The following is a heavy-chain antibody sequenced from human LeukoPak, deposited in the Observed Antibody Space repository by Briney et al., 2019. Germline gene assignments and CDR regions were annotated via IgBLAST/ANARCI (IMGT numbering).Heavy chain of an antibody. CDR1: GGTFSSYA. J-gene: IGHJ6*03. Sequence: SVKVSCKASGGTFSSYAISWVRQAPGQGLEWMGGIIPIFGTANYAQKFQGRVTITTDESTSTAYMELSSLRSEDTAVYYCARAGRHIVVVPAAISDYYYYMDVWGQGTMVTVSS. V-gene: IGHV1-69*05. CDR3: ARAGRHIVVVPAAISDYYYYMDV. CDR2: IIPIFGTA. D-gene: IGHD2-2*01.